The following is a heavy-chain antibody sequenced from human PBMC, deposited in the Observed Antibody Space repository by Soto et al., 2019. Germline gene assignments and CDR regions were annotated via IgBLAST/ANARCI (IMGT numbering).Heavy chain of an antibody. J-gene: IGHJ4*02. D-gene: IGHD6-13*01. CDR3: ARDWAGLIAAAHFDY. CDR2: INPSGGST. Sequence: ASVEVSCKASGYTITSYYMHWVRQAPGQGLEWMGIINPSGGSTSYAQKFQGRVAMTRDTSTSTVYMELSSLRSEDTAVYYCARDWAGLIAAAHFDYWGQGTLVTVSS. CDR1: GYTITSYY. V-gene: IGHV1-46*01.